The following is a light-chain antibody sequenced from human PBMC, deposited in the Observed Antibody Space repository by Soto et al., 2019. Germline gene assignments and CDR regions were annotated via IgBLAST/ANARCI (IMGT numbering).Light chain of an antibody. CDR2: AAS. Sequence: DIQMTQSPSSLSASVGDRVTITCRASQSISSYLNWYLQKPGKAPKLLIYAASSLQSGVPSRFSGSGSGTDFTLTISSLQPEDFATYYCQQSLFTFGGGTKVEIK. J-gene: IGKJ4*01. CDR1: QSISSY. V-gene: IGKV1-39*01. CDR3: QQSLFT.